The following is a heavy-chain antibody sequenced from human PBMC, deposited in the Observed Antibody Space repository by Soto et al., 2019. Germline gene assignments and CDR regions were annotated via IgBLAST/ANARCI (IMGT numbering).Heavy chain of an antibody. CDR2: INHGGTT. D-gene: IGHD6-25*01. CDR1: RGSFSGFY. CDR3: ARGRGYVYGSNFYGLDV. Sequence: LSLTCGVYRGSFSGFYWSWVRQTPGGGLEWIGEINHGGTTNYNPSFQNRVTISVDKSTNNFSLKMTSVTAADAAVYYCARGRGYVYGSNFYGLDVWGQGTTVTVSS. V-gene: IGHV4-34*01. J-gene: IGHJ6*02.